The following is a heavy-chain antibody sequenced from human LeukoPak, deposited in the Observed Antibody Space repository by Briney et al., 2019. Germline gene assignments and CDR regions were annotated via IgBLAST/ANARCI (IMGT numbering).Heavy chain of an antibody. CDR3: ARDRGGDGYNIFDY. V-gene: IGHV1-8*01. D-gene: IGHD5-24*01. Sequence: ASVKVSCKASGYTFTSYGINWVRQATGQGLQWMGWINPNSGNTGYAQKFQGRITITRNTSISTVYMELSSLRSEDTAVYYCARDRGGDGYNIFDYWGQGTLVTVSS. J-gene: IGHJ4*02. CDR1: GYTFTSYG. CDR2: INPNSGNT.